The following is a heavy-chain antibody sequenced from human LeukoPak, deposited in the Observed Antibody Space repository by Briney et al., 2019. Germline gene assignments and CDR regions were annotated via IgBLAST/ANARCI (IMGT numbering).Heavy chain of an antibody. CDR3: ARDIGEWFGERWAFDDY. D-gene: IGHD3-10*01. CDR2: ISSSSSYI. V-gene: IGHV3-21*01. J-gene: IGHJ4*02. CDR1: GFTFSSYS. Sequence: TGGSLRLSCAASGFTFSSYSMNWVRQAPGKGLEWVSSISSSSSYIYYADSVKGRFTISRDNAKNSLYLQMKSLRAEDTAVYYCARDIGEWFGERWAFDDYWGQGTLVTVSS.